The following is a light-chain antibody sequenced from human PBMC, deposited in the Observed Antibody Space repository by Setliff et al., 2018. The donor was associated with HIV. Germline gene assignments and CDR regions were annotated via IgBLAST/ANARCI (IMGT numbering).Light chain of an antibody. Sequence: QSVLAQPASVSVSPGQWITISCTGTSRDVGGLNYVSWYQQQPGKAPQLLIYDVITRPSGVSDRFSASTSGNTAYLTISGLQADYEADYYCSSYTSSCTWVFGGGTKVTVL. V-gene: IGLV2-14*03. CDR2: DVI. CDR3: SSYTSSCTWV. J-gene: IGLJ3*02. CDR1: SRDVGGLNY.